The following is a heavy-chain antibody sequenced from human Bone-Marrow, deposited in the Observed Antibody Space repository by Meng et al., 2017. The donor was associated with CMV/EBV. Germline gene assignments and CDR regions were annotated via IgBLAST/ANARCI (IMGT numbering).Heavy chain of an antibody. Sequence: GGSLRLSCAASGFTFSSYSMNWVRQAPGKGLEWVSSISSSSYIYYADSVKGRFTISRDNAKNSLYLQMNSLRAEDTAVYYCARDSNYYYYGMDVWGQGTTVTVSS. CDR1: GFTFSSYS. CDR3: ARDSNYYYYGMDV. V-gene: IGHV3-21*01. CDR2: ISSSSYI. J-gene: IGHJ6*02. D-gene: IGHD4-11*01.